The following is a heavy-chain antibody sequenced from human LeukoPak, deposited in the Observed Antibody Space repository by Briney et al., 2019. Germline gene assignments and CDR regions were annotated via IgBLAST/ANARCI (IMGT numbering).Heavy chain of an antibody. CDR2: ISGSGGRV. J-gene: IGHJ4*02. V-gene: IGHV3-23*01. CDR1: GFTFSSYV. CDR3: AKTQGHRDY. Sequence: GGSLRFSCAASGFTFSSYVMSWLRQAPGKGLEWVSAISGSGGRVYYADPVKGRFTISRDNSKNTLYLQMNSLRAEDTAVYYCAKTQGHRDYWGQGTLVTVSS.